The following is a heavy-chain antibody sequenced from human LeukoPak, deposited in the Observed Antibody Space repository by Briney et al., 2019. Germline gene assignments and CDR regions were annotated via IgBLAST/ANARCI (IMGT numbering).Heavy chain of an antibody. V-gene: IGHV3-66*01. CDR1: GFTVSSNY. D-gene: IGHD2-2*02. J-gene: IGHJ6*02. Sequence: GGSLRLSCAASGFTVSSNYMSWVRQAPGKGLEWVSVIYSGGSTYYADSVKGRFTISRDNSKNTLYLQMNSLRAEDTAVYYCARIRRYCSSTSCYTLSTYYYYGMDVWGQGTTVTVSS. CDR3: ARIRRYCSSTSCYTLSTYYYYGMDV. CDR2: IYSGGST.